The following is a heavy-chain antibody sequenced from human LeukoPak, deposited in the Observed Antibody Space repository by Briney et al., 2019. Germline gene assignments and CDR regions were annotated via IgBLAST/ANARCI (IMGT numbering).Heavy chain of an antibody. Sequence: ASVKVSCKASGYTFTSYYMHWVRQAPGQGLEWMGIINPSGGSTSYAQKFQGRVTMTRDMSTSTLYMELSSLRSEDTAVYYCATANNAAGTLFDYWGQGTLVTVSS. V-gene: IGHV1-46*03. CDR3: ATANNAAGTLFDY. CDR2: INPSGGST. D-gene: IGHD6-13*01. J-gene: IGHJ4*02. CDR1: GYTFTSYY.